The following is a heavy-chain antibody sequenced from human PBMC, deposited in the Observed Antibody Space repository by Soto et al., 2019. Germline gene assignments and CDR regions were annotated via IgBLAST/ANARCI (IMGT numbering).Heavy chain of an antibody. D-gene: IGHD3-10*01. Sequence: GGSLRLSCAVSGFTFSSYAMYWVRQGPGKGLEWVSTISDNGDSTYYADSVKGRFTISRDNSKNTLSLQMSSLRPDDTAVYYCAKASSGGIYKGDLWGQGTLVTVSS. CDR3: AKASSGGIYKGDL. J-gene: IGHJ5*02. CDR1: GFTFSSYA. CDR2: ISDNGDST. V-gene: IGHV3-23*01.